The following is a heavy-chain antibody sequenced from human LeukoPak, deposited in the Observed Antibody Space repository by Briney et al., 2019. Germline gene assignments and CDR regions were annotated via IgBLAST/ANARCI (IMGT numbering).Heavy chain of an antibody. CDR3: ARRPRTIFYYMDV. D-gene: IGHD1/OR15-1a*01. V-gene: IGHV1-18*01. CDR1: GYTFTSYG. J-gene: IGHJ6*03. Sequence: ASVKVSCKASGYTFTSYGISWVRQAPGQGLEWMGWISAYNGNTNYAQKLQGRVTMTTDTSTSTAYMELSSLRSEDTAVYYCARRPRTIFYYMDVWGKGTTVTVSS. CDR2: ISAYNGNT.